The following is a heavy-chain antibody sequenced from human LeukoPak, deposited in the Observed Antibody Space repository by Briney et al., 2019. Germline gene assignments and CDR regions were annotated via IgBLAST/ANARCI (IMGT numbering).Heavy chain of an antibody. CDR2: INPSGGST. V-gene: IGHV1-46*01. CDR3: ARPSSRIVVVMDDAFDI. CDR1: GYTFTSYY. J-gene: IGHJ3*02. Sequence: ASVKVSCKAPGYTFTSYYMHWVRQAPGQGLEWMGLINPSGGSTNYAQNFQGRVTMTRDTSTSTVYMELSSLRSEDTAIYYCARPSSRIVVVMDDAFDIWGQGTMVTVSS. D-gene: IGHD3-22*01.